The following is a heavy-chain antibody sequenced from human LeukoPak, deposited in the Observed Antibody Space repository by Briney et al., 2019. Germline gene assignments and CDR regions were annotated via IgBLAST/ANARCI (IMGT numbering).Heavy chain of an antibody. CDR1: GFTFSSYA. J-gene: IGHJ4*02. Sequence: GRSLRLSCAASGFTFSSYAMHWVRQAPGKGLERVAVISYDGSNKYYADSVKGRFTISRDKSKNTLYLQMNSLRAEDTAVYYCARTNREVVVITGLDYWGQGTLVTVSS. V-gene: IGHV3-30-3*01. D-gene: IGHD3-22*01. CDR3: ARTNREVVVITGLDY. CDR2: ISYDGSNK.